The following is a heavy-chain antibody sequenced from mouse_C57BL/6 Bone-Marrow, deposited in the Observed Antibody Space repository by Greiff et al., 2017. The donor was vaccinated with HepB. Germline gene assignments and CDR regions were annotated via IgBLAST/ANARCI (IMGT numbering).Heavy chain of an antibody. CDR3: TRETAQATFAY. CDR2: ISSGGDYI. V-gene: IGHV5-9-1*02. J-gene: IGHJ3*01. CDR1: GFTFSSYA. Sequence: EVKLQESGEGLVKPGGSLKLSCAASGFTFSSYAMSWVRQTPEKRLEWVAYISSGGDYIYYADTVKGRFTISRDNARNTLYLQMSSLKSEDTAMYYCTRETAQATFAYWGQGTLVTVSA. D-gene: IGHD3-2*02.